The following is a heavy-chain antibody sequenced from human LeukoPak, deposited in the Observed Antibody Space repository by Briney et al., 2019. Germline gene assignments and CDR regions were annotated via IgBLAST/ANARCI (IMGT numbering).Heavy chain of an antibody. CDR1: GYTFTSYD. J-gene: IGHJ4*02. D-gene: IGHD1-7*01. CDR3: ARGGGPGNYHFDF. Sequence: GASVKVSCKASGYTFTSYDTHWVRQAPGQGLEWMGIINPSGDSTSYAQKFQGRVTMTRDTSTSTVYMELSSLRSEDTAVYYCARGGGPGNYHFDFWGQGTLVTVSS. V-gene: IGHV1-46*01. CDR2: INPSGDST.